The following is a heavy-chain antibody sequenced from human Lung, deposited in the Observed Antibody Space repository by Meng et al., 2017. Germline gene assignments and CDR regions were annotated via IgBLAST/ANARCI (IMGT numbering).Heavy chain of an antibody. V-gene: IGHV4-4*02. J-gene: IGHJ4*02. CDR1: GGSISSDNW. Sequence: QVQLQESGPGLVKPSGTLSLTCAVSGGSISSDNWWSWVRQPPGKGLEWIGEIYHSGSTNYSPSLKSRITISVDKPKNQFSLTLSSVTAADTAVYYCTKNDFYCLGYWGQGTLVTVSS. D-gene: IGHD2-21*01. CDR3: TKNDFYCLGY. CDR2: IYHSGST.